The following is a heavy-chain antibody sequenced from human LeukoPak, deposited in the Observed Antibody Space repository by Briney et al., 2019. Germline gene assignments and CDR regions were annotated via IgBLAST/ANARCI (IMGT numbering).Heavy chain of an antibody. CDR3: ARDHHGYSYENWFDP. V-gene: IGHV1-69*13. CDR1: GYTFTSYY. Sequence: SVKVSCKASGYTFTSYYMHWVRQAPGQGLEWMGGIIPIFGKANYAQKFQGRVTITADESTSTAYMELSSLRSEDTAVYYCARDHHGYSYENWFDPWGQGTLVTVSS. J-gene: IGHJ5*02. D-gene: IGHD5-18*01. CDR2: IIPIFGKA.